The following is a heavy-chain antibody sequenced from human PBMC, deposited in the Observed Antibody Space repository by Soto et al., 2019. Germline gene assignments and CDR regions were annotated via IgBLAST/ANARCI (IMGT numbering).Heavy chain of an antibody. CDR3: ARVRAGGWPQRRYHINGMDV. V-gene: IGHV1-18*04. J-gene: IGHJ6*02. Sequence: QVQLVQSGVEVRKPGTSVMVSCKACGYVYRNYPITWVRQAPGQGLEWLGWISTYNGNTKYAQRLQGRVPMTADTTTATAYLELRSLTTDATATHYCARVRAGGWPQRRYHINGMDVWGQGTTVSVSS. CDR2: ISTYNGNT. D-gene: IGHD3-16*01. CDR1: GYVYRNYP.